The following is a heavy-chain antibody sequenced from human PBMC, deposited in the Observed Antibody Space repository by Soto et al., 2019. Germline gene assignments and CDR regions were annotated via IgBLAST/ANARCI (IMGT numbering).Heavy chain of an antibody. D-gene: IGHD3-16*01. CDR3: VMVDNYVTPTPQDG. Sequence: QVQLVQSGDEVKKPGASVKVSCKASGYIFVNYGIAWVRQAPGQGLQWMGWISPYTANTHSASKVQGRLTMTTDTSTSTAYMDLGSLTSDDTAVYYCVMVDNYVTPTPQDGWGQGTTVTVSS. CDR1: GYIFVNYG. V-gene: IGHV1-18*01. J-gene: IGHJ6*02. CDR2: ISPYTANT.